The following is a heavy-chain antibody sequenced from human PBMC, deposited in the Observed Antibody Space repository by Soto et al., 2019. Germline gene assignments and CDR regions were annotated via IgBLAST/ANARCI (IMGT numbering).Heavy chain of an antibody. CDR1: GFTFSSYA. CDR3: GKNGGGAAGIYYFDY. CDR2: ISGSGGST. D-gene: IGHD6-13*01. J-gene: IGHJ4*02. Sequence: EVQLLESGGGLAQPGGSLRLSCAASGFTFSSYAMTWVRQAPGKGLEWVSSISGSGGSTYYADSVKGRFTISRDNSKNTLYLQRDSLRVEDTAVYYWGKNGGGAAGIYYFDYWGQGTLVTVSS. V-gene: IGHV3-23*01.